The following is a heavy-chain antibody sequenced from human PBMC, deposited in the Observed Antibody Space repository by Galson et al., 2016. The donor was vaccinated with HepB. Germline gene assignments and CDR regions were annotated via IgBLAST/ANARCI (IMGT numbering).Heavy chain of an antibody. CDR3: TRLISDPAINYFYFFGMDV. J-gene: IGHJ6*02. V-gene: IGHV3-73*01. Sequence: SLRLSCAASGFTFSDSAMHWVRQASGKGLEWVGHIRTDYNNFATAYAASVKGRFIISSDDSKNTAYLQMNSLKTEDTAVYYCTRLISDPAINYFYFFGMDVWGQGTTVTVSS. CDR1: GFTFSDSA. CDR2: IRTDYNNFAT. D-gene: IGHD3/OR15-3a*01.